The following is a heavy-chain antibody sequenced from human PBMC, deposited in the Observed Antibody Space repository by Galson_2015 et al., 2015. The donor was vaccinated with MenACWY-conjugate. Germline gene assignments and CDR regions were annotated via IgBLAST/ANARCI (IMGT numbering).Heavy chain of an antibody. J-gene: IGHJ5*02. CDR1: GGYISSSNW. CDR3: ARDPKWAIPGGWFDP. V-gene: IGHV4-4*02. D-gene: IGHD1-26*01. Sequence: SETLSLTCAVSGGYISSSNWWSWVRQPPGKGLEWTGEIYHSGSTNYNPSLKSRVTISVDKSKNQFSLKLSSVTAADTAVYYCARDPKWAIPGGWFDPWGQGTLFTVSS. CDR2: IYHSGST.